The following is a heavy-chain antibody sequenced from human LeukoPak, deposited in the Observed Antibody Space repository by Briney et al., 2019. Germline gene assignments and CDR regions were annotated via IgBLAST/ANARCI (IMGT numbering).Heavy chain of an antibody. CDR1: GGSISSGSDY. CDR3: ARGGNYWPQWWFDP. D-gene: IGHD1-26*01. CDR2: IYYTGST. J-gene: IGHJ5*02. Sequence: SQTLSLTCTVSGGSISSGSDYWSWIRQPPGKGLEWIGYIYYTGSTSYNPSLKSRVTMSLDASKNQFSLELNSVTPADTAVYYCARGGNYWPQWWFDPWGRGTLVSVSS. V-gene: IGHV4-61*01.